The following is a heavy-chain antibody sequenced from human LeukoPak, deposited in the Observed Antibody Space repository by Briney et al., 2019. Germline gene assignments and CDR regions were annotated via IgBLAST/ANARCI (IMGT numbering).Heavy chain of an antibody. D-gene: IGHD6-13*01. J-gene: IGHJ4*02. CDR1: GFTFSSYA. CDR2: ISGSGGST. CDR3: AKALDSSSSPSDY. V-gene: IGHV3-23*01. Sequence: GRSLRLSCAASGFTFSSYAMSSVRQAPGKGLEWVSAISGSGGSTYYADSVKGRFTISRDNSKNTLYLQMNSLRAEDTAVYYCAKALDSSSSPSDYWGQGTLVTVSS.